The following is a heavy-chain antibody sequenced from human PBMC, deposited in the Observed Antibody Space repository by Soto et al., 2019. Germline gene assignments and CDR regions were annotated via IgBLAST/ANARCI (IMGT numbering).Heavy chain of an antibody. CDR2: IYYRGNA. CDR3: ARHRGSSTSDGVYYFDY. CDR1: DDSINSDKYY. J-gene: IGHJ4*02. D-gene: IGHD2-2*01. Sequence: PSENLSLTCSVSDDSINSDKYYWGWIRQPPGKGLEWIGSIYYRGNAYYNPSLQTRVTISLDTSRNQFSLKLSSVTAADTAVYYCARHRGSSTSDGVYYFDYWGQGTLVTVSS. V-gene: IGHV4-39*01.